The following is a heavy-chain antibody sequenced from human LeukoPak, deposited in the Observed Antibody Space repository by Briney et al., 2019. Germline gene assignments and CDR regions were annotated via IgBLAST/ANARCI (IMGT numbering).Heavy chain of an antibody. CDR2: VSGSGGTT. Sequence: PGGSLRLSCAASGFTFSSYVMTWVRQAPGKGLEWVAIVSGSGGTTDYADSVKGRFTTSRDNSNNMVYLQLKSLRVEDTAVYYCAKGRGTFGAIISDAFDVWGHGTMVIVSS. V-gene: IGHV3-23*01. J-gene: IGHJ3*01. CDR3: AKGRGTFGAIISDAFDV. D-gene: IGHD3-3*01. CDR1: GFTFSSYV.